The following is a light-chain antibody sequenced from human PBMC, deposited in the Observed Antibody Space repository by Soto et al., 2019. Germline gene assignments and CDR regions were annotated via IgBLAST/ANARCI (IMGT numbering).Light chain of an antibody. CDR3: QQYGGSPLYT. CDR2: GAS. V-gene: IGKV3-20*01. CDR1: QSVSSSD. Sequence: IVLTQSPGTLSLSPGDRATLSCRASQSVSSSDLAWYQQKPGQAPRLLIYGASTRATGIPDRFSGSGSGTDFTLTISRLEPEAFAVYYCQQYGGSPLYTFGQGTKLEIK. J-gene: IGKJ2*01.